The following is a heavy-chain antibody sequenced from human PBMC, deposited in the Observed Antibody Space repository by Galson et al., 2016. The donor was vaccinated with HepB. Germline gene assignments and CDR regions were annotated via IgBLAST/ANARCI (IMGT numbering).Heavy chain of an antibody. Sequence: SLRLSCAASGFTFSSNAMHWVRQAPGKGLEWVAVISFDGSNNFYADSVKGRFTISRDNSKNTLYLQMNSLRSEDTAVYSFARADDYVWGTYRYTRTVPQYYFDYWGQGTLVTVSS. CDR2: ISFDGSNN. J-gene: IGHJ4*02. V-gene: IGHV3-30-3*01. D-gene: IGHD3-16*02. CDR1: GFTFSSNA. CDR3: ARADDYVWGTYRYTRTVPQYYFDY.